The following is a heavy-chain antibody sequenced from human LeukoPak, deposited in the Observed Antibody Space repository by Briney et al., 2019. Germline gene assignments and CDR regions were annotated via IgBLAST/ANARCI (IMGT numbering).Heavy chain of an antibody. CDR3: ARHRENYDYVWGSYRQNDAFDI. D-gene: IGHD3-16*02. CDR2: IYYTGTT. J-gene: IGHJ3*02. Sequence: SETLSLTCTVSGGSISSPTYYWGWIRQPPGKELEWIGGIYYTGTTYYNPSLKSRVTISVDTSNNQFSLKLSSVTAADTAVYYCARHRENYDYVWGSYRQNDAFDIWGQGTMVTVSS. V-gene: IGHV4-39*01. CDR1: GGSISSPTYY.